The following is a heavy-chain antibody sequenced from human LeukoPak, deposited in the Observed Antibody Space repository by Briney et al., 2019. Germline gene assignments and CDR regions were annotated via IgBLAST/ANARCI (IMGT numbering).Heavy chain of an antibody. CDR1: TSGGYS. CDR3: AKEAADIVVVPAAMMDS. J-gene: IGHJ5*01. Sequence: TSGGYSWSWVRQAPGEGLEWVSAISGSGGTTYYANSVKGRFTISRDNSKNTLYLQMNSLRAEDTAVYYCAKEAADIVVVPAAMMDSWGQGTLVTVSS. V-gene: IGHV3-23*01. CDR2: ISGSGGTT. D-gene: IGHD2-2*01.